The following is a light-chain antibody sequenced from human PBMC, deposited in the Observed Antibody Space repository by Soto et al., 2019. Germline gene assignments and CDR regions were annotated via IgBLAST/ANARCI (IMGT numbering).Light chain of an antibody. J-gene: IGKJ2*01. CDR1: QSISSY. V-gene: IGKV1-5*03. Sequence: DIQMTQSPSILSASVGDRVVLTCRASQSISSYLAWYQHKPGKAPNLLIYRASNLEPGVPSRFSGSGSGTEFTLTITSLQPDDFATYHCQQYSDYPYTVGQGTKLEIK. CDR2: RAS. CDR3: QQYSDYPYT.